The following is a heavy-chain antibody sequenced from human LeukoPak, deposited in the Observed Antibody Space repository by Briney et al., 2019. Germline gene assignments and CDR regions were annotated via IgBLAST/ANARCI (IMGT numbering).Heavy chain of an antibody. CDR2: INHSGST. Sequence: PSETLSLTCAVYGGSFSGYYWSWIRQPPGKGLEWIGEINHSGSTNYNPSLKSRVTISVDTSKNQFSLKLSPVTAADRAVYYCARGRYDIYGVAGRRGYYYYMDVWGKGTTVTVSS. CDR1: GGSFSGYY. D-gene: IGHD3-9*01. CDR3: ARGRYDIYGVAGRRGYYYYMDV. V-gene: IGHV4-34*01. J-gene: IGHJ6*03.